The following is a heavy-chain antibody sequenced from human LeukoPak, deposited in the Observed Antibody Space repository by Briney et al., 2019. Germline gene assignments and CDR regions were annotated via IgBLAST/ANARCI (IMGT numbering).Heavy chain of an antibody. V-gene: IGHV3-30-3*01. Sequence: PGGSLRLSCAASGFTFSSSAMSWVRQVPGKGLEWVAAISYDESNKYYADSVKGRFTISRDNSKNTLYLQMNSLRAEDTAVYYCARVLSRFTMIVVALGYWGQGTLVTVSS. CDR2: ISYDESNK. D-gene: IGHD3-22*01. J-gene: IGHJ4*02. CDR3: ARVLSRFTMIVVALGY. CDR1: GFTFSSSA.